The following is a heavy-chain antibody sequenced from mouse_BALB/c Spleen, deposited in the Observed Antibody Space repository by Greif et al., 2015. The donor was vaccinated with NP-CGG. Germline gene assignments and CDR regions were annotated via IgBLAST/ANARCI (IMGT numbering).Heavy chain of an antibody. Sequence: EVKLMESGGGLVQPGGSRKLSCAASGFTFSSFGMHWVRQAPEKGLEWVAYISSGSSTIYYADTVKGRFTISRDNPKNTLFLQMTSLGSEDTAMYYCARLFDYWGQGTTLTVSS. CDR2: ISSGSSTI. V-gene: IGHV5-17*02. CDR3: ARLFDY. J-gene: IGHJ2*01. CDR1: GFTFSSFG.